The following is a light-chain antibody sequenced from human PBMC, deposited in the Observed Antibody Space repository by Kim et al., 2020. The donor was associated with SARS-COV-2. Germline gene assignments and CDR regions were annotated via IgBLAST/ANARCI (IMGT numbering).Light chain of an antibody. J-gene: IGLJ3*02. V-gene: IGLV2-14*01. CDR2: DVS. CDR1: SSDVGGYNY. CDR3: NSCTRTSTPYWV. Sequence: QSALTQPASVSGSPGQSITISCTGTSSDVGGYNYVSWYQQHPGKAPKLMICDVSKRPSGVSNRFSGSKSGNTASLTISGLQAEAEADYYYNSCTRTSTPYWVFGGGTQLTVL.